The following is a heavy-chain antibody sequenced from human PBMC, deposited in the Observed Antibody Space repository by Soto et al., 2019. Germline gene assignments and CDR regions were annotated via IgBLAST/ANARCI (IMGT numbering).Heavy chain of an antibody. J-gene: IGHJ4*02. CDR2: ISCDGSNK. CDR3: AKDGKVSGSGTYHIDY. Sequence: QVKLVESGGGVVQPGRSLRLSCAASGFIFSTYGMHWVRQAPGKGLEWVAVISCDGSNKYYADSVKGRFTISRDKSQNTVYLQMNSLRGEDTAVYYCAKDGKVSGSGTYHIDYWGQGTLVTVSS. D-gene: IGHD3-10*01. V-gene: IGHV3-30*18. CDR1: GFIFSTYG.